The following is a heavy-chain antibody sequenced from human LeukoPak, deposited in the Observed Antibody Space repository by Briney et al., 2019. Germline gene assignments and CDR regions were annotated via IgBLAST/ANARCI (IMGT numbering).Heavy chain of an antibody. Sequence: SETLSLTCTVSGGSISTYYWSWIRQPPGKGLEWIGYIYYSGSTNYNPSLKSRVTISVDTSKNQFSLKLSSVTAADTAVYYCARILEGYYYDSRRAFDIWGQGTMVTVSS. D-gene: IGHD3-22*01. CDR2: IYYSGST. CDR1: GGSISTYY. J-gene: IGHJ3*02. CDR3: ARILEGYYYDSRRAFDI. V-gene: IGHV4-59*08.